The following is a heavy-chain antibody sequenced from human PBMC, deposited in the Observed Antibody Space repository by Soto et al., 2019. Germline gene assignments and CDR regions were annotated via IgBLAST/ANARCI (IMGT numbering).Heavy chain of an antibody. CDR1: GFTFSSYA. V-gene: IGHV3-23*01. Sequence: EVQLLESGGGLVQPGGSLRLSCAASGFTFSSYAMSWVRQAPGKGLEWVSAISGSGGSTYYADSVKGRFTISRDNSKNTLYLQMNSLRAEDTAVYYCAKVPELLWFGELYSDYWGQGTLVTVSS. CDR2: ISGSGGST. CDR3: AKVPELLWFGELYSDY. J-gene: IGHJ4*02. D-gene: IGHD3-10*01.